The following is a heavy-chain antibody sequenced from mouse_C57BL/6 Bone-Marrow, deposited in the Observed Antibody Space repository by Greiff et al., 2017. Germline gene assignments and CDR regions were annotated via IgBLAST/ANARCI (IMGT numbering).Heavy chain of an antibody. Sequence: QVQLQQPGAELVMPGASVKLSCKASGYTFTSYWMHWVKQRPGQGLEWIGEIDPSDSYTNYNQKFKGKSTLTVNKSSSTAYMQLSSLTSEDAAVYYCARGRRRGRRAWFAYWGQGTLVTVSA. J-gene: IGHJ3*01. D-gene: IGHD3-1*01. CDR2: IDPSDSYT. CDR3: ARGRRRGRRAWFAY. CDR1: GYTFTSYW. V-gene: IGHV1-69*01.